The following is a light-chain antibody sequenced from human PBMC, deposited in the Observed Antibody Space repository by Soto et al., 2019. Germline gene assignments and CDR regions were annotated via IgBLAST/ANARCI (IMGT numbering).Light chain of an antibody. CDR1: QSISSW. V-gene: IGKV1-5*03. J-gene: IGKJ4*01. Sequence: DIQMTQSPSTLSASVGDRVTITCRASQSISSWLAWYQQKPGKAPKLLIYKASNLESGVPSRFSGSGSETEFTLTISSLQPDDFATYYCQQYDNYSPLTFGGGTKVEIK. CDR3: QQYDNYSPLT. CDR2: KAS.